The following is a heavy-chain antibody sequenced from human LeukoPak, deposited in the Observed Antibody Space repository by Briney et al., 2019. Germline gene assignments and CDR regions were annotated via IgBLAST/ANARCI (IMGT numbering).Heavy chain of an antibody. J-gene: IGHJ4*02. CDR2: IIPILGIA. D-gene: IGHD2-21*02. CDR1: GGTFSSYA. V-gene: IGHV1-69*04. Sequence: ASVKVSCKASGGTFSSYAISWVRQAPGQGLEWMGRIIPILGIANYAQKFQGRVTITADKSTSTAYMELSSLRSEDTAVYYCASTRGYCGGDCYLYYWGQGTLVTVSS. CDR3: ASTRGYCGGDCYLYY.